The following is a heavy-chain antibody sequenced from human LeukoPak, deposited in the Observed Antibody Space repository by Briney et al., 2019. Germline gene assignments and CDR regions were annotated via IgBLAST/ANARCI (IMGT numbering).Heavy chain of an antibody. Sequence: PGRSLRLSCAASGFTFSSYGMHWVRQAPGKGLEWVAVIWYDGSNKYYADSVKGRLTISRDNSKNTLYLQMNSLRAEDTAVYYCAKVRTRAAVAGDAFDIWGQGTMVTVSS. CDR3: AKVRTRAAVAGDAFDI. CDR1: GFTFSSYG. J-gene: IGHJ3*02. V-gene: IGHV3-33*06. CDR2: IWYDGSNK. D-gene: IGHD6-19*01.